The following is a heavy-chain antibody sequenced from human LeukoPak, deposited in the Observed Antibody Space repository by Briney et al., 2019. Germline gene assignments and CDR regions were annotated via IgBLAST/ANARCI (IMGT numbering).Heavy chain of an antibody. J-gene: IGHJ5*02. Sequence: PSETLSLTCTASGGSISSYYWSWIRQPPGKGLEWIGYIYYSGSTNYNPSLKSRVTISVDTSKNQFSLKLSSVTAADTAVYYCARHGSSSWYNWFDPWGQGTLVTVSS. D-gene: IGHD6-13*01. CDR1: GGSISSYY. CDR2: IYYSGST. V-gene: IGHV4-59*08. CDR3: ARHGSSSWYNWFDP.